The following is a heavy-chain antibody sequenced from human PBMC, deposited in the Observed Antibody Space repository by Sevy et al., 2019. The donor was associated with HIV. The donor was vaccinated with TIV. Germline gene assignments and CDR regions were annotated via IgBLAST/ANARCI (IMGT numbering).Heavy chain of an antibody. CDR3: AKSGRSGGTCAYS. CDR1: GFTFSDDY. CDR2: ISSSGSSI. D-gene: IGHD2-15*01. Sequence: GGSLRLSCAASGFTFSDDYMSWIRQAPGKGLEWVSHISSSGSSIYYADSVKGRFTISRDNAKNSLYLQMNSLRAEDTAGYYCAKSGRSGGTCAYSWGQGTLVTVSS. J-gene: IGHJ5*02. V-gene: IGHV3-11*01.